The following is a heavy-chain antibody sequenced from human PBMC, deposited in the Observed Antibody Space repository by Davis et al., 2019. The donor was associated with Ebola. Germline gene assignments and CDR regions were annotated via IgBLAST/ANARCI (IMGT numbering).Heavy chain of an antibody. Sequence: GGSLRLSCAASGFTFSSYAMSWVRQAPGKGLEWVSAISGSGGSTYYADSVQGRFTISRDNSKNTLYLQMNSLRAEDTAVYYCARDGRWIQLEFYYYYYGMDVWGQGTTVTVSS. V-gene: IGHV3-23*01. CDR3: ARDGRWIQLEFYYYYYGMDV. J-gene: IGHJ6*02. D-gene: IGHD5-24*01. CDR1: GFTFSSYA. CDR2: ISGSGGST.